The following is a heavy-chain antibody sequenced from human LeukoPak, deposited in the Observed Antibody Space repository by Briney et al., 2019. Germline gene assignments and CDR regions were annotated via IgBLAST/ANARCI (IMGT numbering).Heavy chain of an antibody. CDR2: IYYTGNT. Sequence: SETLSLTCTVSGASISSYYWSWIRQPPGKGLEWIAYIYYTGNTNYNPSLKSRVTISVDTSKNQFSLKLSSVTAADTAVYYCARLPDRPYYYDSSENWFDPWGQGTLVTVSS. J-gene: IGHJ5*02. CDR1: GASISSYY. D-gene: IGHD3-22*01. CDR3: ARLPDRPYYYDSSENWFDP. V-gene: IGHV4-59*12.